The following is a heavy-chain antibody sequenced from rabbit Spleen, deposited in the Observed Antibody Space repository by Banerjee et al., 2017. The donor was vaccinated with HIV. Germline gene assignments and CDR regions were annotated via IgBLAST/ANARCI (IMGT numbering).Heavy chain of an antibody. D-gene: IGHD1-1*01. CDR2: IAGDSSGFT. V-gene: IGHV1S40*01. CDR3: ARNYVNAFDP. J-gene: IGHJ2*01. CDR1: GFTFSNNDY. Sequence: QSLEESGGDLVKPEGSLTLTCTASGFTFSNNDYMCWVRQAPGKGLEWISCIAGDSSGFTYSATWAKGRFTCSKTSSTTVTLQVTSLTAADTATYFCARNYVNAFDPWGPGTLVTVS.